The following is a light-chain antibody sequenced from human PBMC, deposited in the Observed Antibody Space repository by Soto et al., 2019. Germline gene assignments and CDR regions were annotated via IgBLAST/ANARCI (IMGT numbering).Light chain of an antibody. V-gene: IGLV2-14*01. CDR2: EVS. CDR1: SSDVGGYKY. J-gene: IGLJ1*01. Sequence: QSALTQPVSVSGSDGQSITISCTGTSSDVGGYKYVSWYQQRPGKAPKLMIYEVSHRPSGVSNRFSGSKSDNTASLTISGLQGDDEADYYCSSYTSASTLVFGIGTKLTVL. CDR3: SSYTSASTLV.